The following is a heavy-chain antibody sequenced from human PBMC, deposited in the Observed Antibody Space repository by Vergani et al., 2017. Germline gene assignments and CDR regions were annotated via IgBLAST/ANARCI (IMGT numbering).Heavy chain of an antibody. CDR2: INPKSGGT. D-gene: IGHD2-15*01. J-gene: IGHJ5*02. V-gene: IGHV1-2*02. Sequence: QVQLVQSGAEVKKPGASVKVSCKASGYTFTGYYMHWVRQAPGQGLEWMGWINPKSGGTNYAQKLQGRVTMNRDTSIRTSYMEMSRLRSDDTAVYYCARETSNIVVVVAATEWFDPWGQGTLVTVSS. CDR3: ARETSNIVVVVAATEWFDP. CDR1: GYTFTGYY.